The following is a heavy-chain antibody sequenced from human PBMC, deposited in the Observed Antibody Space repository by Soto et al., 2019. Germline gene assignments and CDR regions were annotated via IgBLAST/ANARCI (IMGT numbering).Heavy chain of an antibody. CDR3: VKDYSHGRFPDY. CDR2: STYVGGTP. D-gene: IGHD1-26*01. CDR1: GFNLKDYG. Sequence: EVDLVESGGGLVQPGGSLRLSCSASGFNLKDYGMHWVRQAPGKGLEQVAASTYVGGTPYYVESVKGRFTVSRDNSKNTLYLQMGSLRPEDTAIYFCVKDYSHGRFPDYWDQGTLVTVSS. V-gene: IGHV3-64D*06. J-gene: IGHJ4*02.